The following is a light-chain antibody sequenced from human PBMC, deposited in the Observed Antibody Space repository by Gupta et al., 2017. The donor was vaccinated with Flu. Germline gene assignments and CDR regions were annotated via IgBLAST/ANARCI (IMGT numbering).Light chain of an antibody. J-gene: IGKJ2*01. V-gene: IGKV3-15*01. CDR3: QQHNDWPPYT. CDR1: KSVSSN. CDR2: GAS. Sequence: ATLLVSPGEGATTSCRASKSVSSNVAWYQQKAGQAPRLLIYGASTRATGIPARFSGSGSGTEFTLTISSLQSEDFAVYYCQQHNDWPPYTFGQGTKLEIK.